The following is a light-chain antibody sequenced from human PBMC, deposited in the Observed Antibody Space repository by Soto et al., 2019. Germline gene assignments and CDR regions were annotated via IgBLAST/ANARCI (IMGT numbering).Light chain of an antibody. J-gene: IGKJ5*01. CDR3: QQYRISLT. V-gene: IGKV3-20*01. CDR2: VAS. CDR1: KSVSSC. Sequence: VVLAKSPGVPSSYPGSRVLLXFRASKSVSSCLAWYQHKPGQPPSLLIYVASSRSTCIPYSFSYSESGTHLTVSISRRKREDFAVYYFQQYRISLTFGQGT.